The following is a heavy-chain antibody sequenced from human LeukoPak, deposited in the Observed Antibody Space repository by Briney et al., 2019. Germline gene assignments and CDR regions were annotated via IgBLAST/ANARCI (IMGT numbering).Heavy chain of an antibody. J-gene: IGHJ6*02. D-gene: IGHD1-1*01. CDR3: VSGSYGVSANGMDV. CDR1: GYTFTGYY. CDR2: INPNTGDI. V-gene: IGHV1-2*02. Sequence: ASVKVSCKASGYTFTGYYMNSVRQAPGQGLEWMGWINPNTGDINYAQKFQGRVTMTRDTSISTAYMELTILRSNDTAVYYCVSGSYGVSANGMDVWGQGTMVTVSS.